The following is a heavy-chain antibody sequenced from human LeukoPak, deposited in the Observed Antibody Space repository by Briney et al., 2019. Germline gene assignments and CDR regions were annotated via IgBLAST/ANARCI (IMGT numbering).Heavy chain of an antibody. J-gene: IGHJ1*01. CDR3: ATLDSAMLRRADVGAF. D-gene: IGHD5-18*01. V-gene: IGHV3-7*01. CDR2: IKGDEREK. CDR1: GFTFSSYW. Sequence: GGPLRLSCAASGFTFSSYWMSWVRQAPGKGLEWVACIKGDEREKYHVGSVKGRFTISRDNAHNSIYLQMDNLRPEDTALYYCATLDSAMLRRADVGAFWGQGTLVTVSS.